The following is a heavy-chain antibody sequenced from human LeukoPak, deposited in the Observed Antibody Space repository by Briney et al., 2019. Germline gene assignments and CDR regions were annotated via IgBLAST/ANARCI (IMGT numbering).Heavy chain of an antibody. CDR1: GFTFGDYA. V-gene: IGHV3-49*04. CDR2: IRSKAYGGTT. Sequence: RSLRLSCTASGFTFGDYAMSRVRQAPGKGLEWVGFIRSKAYGGTTEYAASVKGRFTISRDDSKSIAYLQMNSLKTEDTAVYYCTRIWFGESHFDYWGQGTLVTVSS. D-gene: IGHD3-10*01. CDR3: TRIWFGESHFDY. J-gene: IGHJ4*02.